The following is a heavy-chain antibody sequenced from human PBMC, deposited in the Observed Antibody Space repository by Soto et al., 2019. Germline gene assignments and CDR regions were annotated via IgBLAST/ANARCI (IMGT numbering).Heavy chain of an antibody. V-gene: IGHV4-39*01. Sequence: QLQLQESGPGLVKPSETLSLTCTVSGGSISSSSYYWGWIRQPPGKGLEWIGSIYYSGSTYYNPALKSRVTISVDTSKNRFSLKLSSVTAADTAVYYCARHLFSSGWYLIWGQEKMVTVSS. CDR2: IYYSGST. CDR3: ARHLFSSGWYLI. CDR1: GGSISSSSYY. J-gene: IGHJ3*02. D-gene: IGHD6-19*01.